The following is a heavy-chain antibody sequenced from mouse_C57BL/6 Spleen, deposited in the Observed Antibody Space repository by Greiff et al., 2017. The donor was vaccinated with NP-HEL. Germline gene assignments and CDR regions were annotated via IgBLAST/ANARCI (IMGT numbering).Heavy chain of an antibody. CDR3: ARVGYYGNGAWFAY. CDR1: GYTFTSYD. Sequence: QVQLKQSGPELVKPGASVKLSCKASGYTFTSYDINWVKQRPGQGLEWIGWIYPRDGSTKYNEKFTGKATLTVATSSSTAYMELHSLTSEDSAVYFCARVGYYGNGAWFAYWGQGTLVTVAA. CDR2: IYPRDGST. V-gene: IGHV1-85*01. J-gene: IGHJ3*01. D-gene: IGHD2-1*01.